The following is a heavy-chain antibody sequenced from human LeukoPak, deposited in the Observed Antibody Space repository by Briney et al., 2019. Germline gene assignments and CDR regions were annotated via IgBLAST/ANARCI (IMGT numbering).Heavy chain of an antibody. V-gene: IGHV3-23*01. D-gene: IGHD3-3*01. CDR3: XXDGYDFWNPSGYFDY. Sequence: GGSLRLSCAASGFTFSSYAMSWVRQAPGKGLEWVSAISGSGGSTYYADSVKGRFTISRDNSKNTLYLQMNSLRAEDTAVYYXXXDGYDFWNPSGYFDYWGQGTLVTVSS. J-gene: IGHJ4*02. CDR1: GFTFSSYA. CDR2: ISGSGGST.